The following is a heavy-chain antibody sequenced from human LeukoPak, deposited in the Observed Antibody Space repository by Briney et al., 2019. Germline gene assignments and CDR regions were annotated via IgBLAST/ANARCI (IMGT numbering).Heavy chain of an antibody. J-gene: IGHJ5*02. CDR1: GFTFSDYY. V-gene: IGHV3-11*06. Sequence: GGSLRLSCAASGFTFSDYYMSWIRQAPGKGLEWVSYISSISTYTNYADSVKGRFTISRDNAKNSLYLQMNSLRVEDTAVFYCARDPGRNNWFDPWGQGTLVTVSS. CDR3: ARDPGRNNWFDP. CDR2: ISSISTYT.